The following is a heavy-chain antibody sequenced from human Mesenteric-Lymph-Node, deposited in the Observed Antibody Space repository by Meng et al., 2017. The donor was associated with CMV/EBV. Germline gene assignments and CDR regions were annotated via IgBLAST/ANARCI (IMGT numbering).Heavy chain of an antibody. CDR2: ISYDGKIK. V-gene: IGHV3-30*18. J-gene: IGHJ4*02. Sequence: GGSLRLSCGASGFSFSIHGMHWVRQAPGKGLEWVAIISYDGKIKYYADSVKGRFTISRDNSKNTLYLQMNSLRAEDTAVYYCAKEMEDILTGYLDYWGQGTLVTVSS. CDR3: AKEMEDILTGYLDY. D-gene: IGHD3-9*01. CDR1: GFSFSIHG.